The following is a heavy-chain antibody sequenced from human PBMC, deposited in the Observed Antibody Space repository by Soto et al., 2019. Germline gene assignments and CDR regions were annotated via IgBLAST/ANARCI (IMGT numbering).Heavy chain of an antibody. V-gene: IGHV5-51*01. Sequence: GESLKISCQGSGYTFSNHWINWVRLVPGKGLEWMGIIFPRDSDTRYSPSFQGQVIISVDKSTNTAYLQWTRLTASDTAIYYCATSIEGGPMDVWGQGTTVTVSS. D-gene: IGHD1-26*01. CDR1: GYTFSNHW. J-gene: IGHJ6*02. CDR2: IFPRDSDT. CDR3: ATSIEGGPMDV.